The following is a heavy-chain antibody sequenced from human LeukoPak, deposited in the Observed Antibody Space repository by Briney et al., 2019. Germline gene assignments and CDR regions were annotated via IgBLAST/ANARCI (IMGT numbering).Heavy chain of an antibody. CDR3: ARDRVGATRAFDI. Sequence: PSKTLSLTCTVSGGSISSYYWSWIRQPPGKGLEWIGYIYYSGSTNYNPSLKSRVAISVDTSKNQFSLKLSSVTAADTAVYYCARDRVGATRAFDIWGQGTMVTVSS. J-gene: IGHJ3*02. D-gene: IGHD1-26*01. CDR1: GGSISSYY. V-gene: IGHV4-59*01. CDR2: IYYSGST.